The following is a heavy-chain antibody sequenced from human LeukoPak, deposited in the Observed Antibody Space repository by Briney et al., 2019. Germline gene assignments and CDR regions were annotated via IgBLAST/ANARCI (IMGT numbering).Heavy chain of an antibody. J-gene: IGHJ4*02. D-gene: IGHD6-19*01. CDR3: ARRSSGWDY. CDR1: GFTFSDYY. Sequence: GGSLRLSCAASGFTFSDYYMSWIRQAPGKGLEWVSYINSSSSYTNYADSVKGRFTISRDNAKNSLYLQMNSLRAEDTAVYYCARRSSGWDYWGQGTLVTVSS. V-gene: IGHV3-11*06. CDR2: INSSSSYT.